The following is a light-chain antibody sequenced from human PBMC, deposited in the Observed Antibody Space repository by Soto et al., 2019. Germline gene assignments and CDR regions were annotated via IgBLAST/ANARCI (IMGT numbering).Light chain of an antibody. CDR3: QQHNNWPWT. CDR2: RAS. CDR1: QTVGSN. V-gene: IGKV3D-15*01. J-gene: IGKJ1*01. Sequence: EIVMTQSPATLSMSPGERATLSCRASQTVGSNLAWYQQKPGQGPRLLVYRASTRATGIPARFSGSGSGSEFTLTISSLQSADFAVYYCQQHNNWPWTFGQGTKVEIK.